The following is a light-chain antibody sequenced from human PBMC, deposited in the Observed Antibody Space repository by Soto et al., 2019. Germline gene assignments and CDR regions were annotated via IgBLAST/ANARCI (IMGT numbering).Light chain of an antibody. CDR2: DAS. Sequence: EIVMTQSPATLSVSPGERATLSCRASQSVGTNLAWYQQKPGQAPRLLIYDASKGATDIPARFSGSGSGTELTLTISSLQSEDFAVYHCHQYNTGSTFGQGTKVEI. CDR3: HQYNTGST. CDR1: QSVGTN. V-gene: IGKV3-15*01. J-gene: IGKJ1*01.